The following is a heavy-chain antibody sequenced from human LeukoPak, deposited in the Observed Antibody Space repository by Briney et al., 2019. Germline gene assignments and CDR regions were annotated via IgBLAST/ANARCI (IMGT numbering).Heavy chain of an antibody. J-gene: IGHJ4*02. D-gene: IGHD3-10*01. Sequence: GGSLRLSCAASGFTVSSNYMSWVRQAPGKGLEWVSVIHSGGSTYYADSVKGRFTISRDNSKNTLYLQMNSLRAEDTAVYYCARGKDYYGSGSYYYWGQGTLVTVSS. CDR1: GFTVSSNY. CDR2: IHSGGST. V-gene: IGHV3-53*01. CDR3: ARGKDYYGSGSYYY.